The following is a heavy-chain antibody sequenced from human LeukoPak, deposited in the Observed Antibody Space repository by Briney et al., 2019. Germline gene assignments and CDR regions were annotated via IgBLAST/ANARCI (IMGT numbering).Heavy chain of an antibody. D-gene: IGHD3-10*01. CDR1: GGPFGVYY. CDR2: INHSGST. Sequence: PSETLSLTCAVYGGPFGVYYWSWVRQPPGRGLEWIGEINHSGSTNYNPSLKSRVTISVDTSKHHFSLKLSSVTAADTAVYYCAGPGAGDLDYWGQGTLVTVS. CDR3: AGPGAGDLDY. J-gene: IGHJ4*02. V-gene: IGHV4-34*01.